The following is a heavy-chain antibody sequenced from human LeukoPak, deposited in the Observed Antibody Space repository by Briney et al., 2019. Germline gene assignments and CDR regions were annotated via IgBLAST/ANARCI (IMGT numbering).Heavy chain of an antibody. CDR3: ARGVEPLAANTLAY. CDR1: GLTLRRYW. V-gene: IGHV3-53*01. Sequence: GGSLRLSCAASGLTLRRYWMNWVRQAPGKGLEWVSVLYSDGNTKYADSVQGRFAISRDNSKNTLYLEMNSLSPDDTAVYYCARGVEPLAANTLAYWGQGTLVTVSS. D-gene: IGHD1-14*01. J-gene: IGHJ4*02. CDR2: LYSDGNT.